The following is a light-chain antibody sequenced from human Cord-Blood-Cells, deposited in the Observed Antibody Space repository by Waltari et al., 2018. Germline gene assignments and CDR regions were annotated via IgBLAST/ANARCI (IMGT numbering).Light chain of an antibody. Sequence: QFAMTQSASVPGSPGQAITTSCTGPSSDVGGSNNVSWYQQHPGKAPTLMIYDVSNRRSGVSNRFSGSKSGNTASLTISGLQAEDEADYYCSSYTSSSTVVFGGGTKLTVL. CDR1: SSDVGGSNN. V-gene: IGLV2-14*01. J-gene: IGLJ2*01. CDR2: DVS. CDR3: SSYTSSSTVV.